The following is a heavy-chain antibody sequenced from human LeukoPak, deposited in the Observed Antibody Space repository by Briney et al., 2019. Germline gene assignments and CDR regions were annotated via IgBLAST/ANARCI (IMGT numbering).Heavy chain of an antibody. Sequence: SQTLSLTCAISGDSVSSKNGAWNWIRQSPSRGLEWLGRTYYRSKWYNDYAEFIQGRITINPDTSKNQFSLQLNSVTPEDTAVYFCARDIVTSGWYTFDYSGQGTLVTVSS. CDR2: TYYRSKWYN. CDR3: ARDIVTSGWYTFDY. CDR1: GDSVSSKNGA. V-gene: IGHV6-1*01. D-gene: IGHD6-19*01. J-gene: IGHJ4*02.